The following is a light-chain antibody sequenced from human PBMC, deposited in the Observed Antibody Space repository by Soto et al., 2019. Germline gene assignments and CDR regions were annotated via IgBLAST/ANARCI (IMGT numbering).Light chain of an antibody. CDR3: QQSYNIPT. Sequence: DIQMTQFPSSLSASVGDRVTITCRASQIIDNYLNWYQQKPGKAPNLLISVASNLQSGVPSRFSGSRSGADFTLTISSLQPEDTAIYYCQQSYNIPTFGQGTKLEIK. CDR2: VAS. V-gene: IGKV1-39*01. J-gene: IGKJ2*01. CDR1: QIIDNY.